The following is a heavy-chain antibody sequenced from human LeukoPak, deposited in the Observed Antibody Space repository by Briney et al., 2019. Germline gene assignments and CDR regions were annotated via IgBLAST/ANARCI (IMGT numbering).Heavy chain of an antibody. V-gene: IGHV1-18*01. CDR3: ARGYYYYDSSGYETNWFDP. Sequence: ASVKVSCKASGYTFTSYGISWVRQAPGQGLEWMGWISAYNGNTNYAQKLQGRVTMTTDTSTSTAYMELRSLRSDDTAVYYCARGYYYYDSSGYETNWFDPWGQGTLVTVSS. D-gene: IGHD3-22*01. J-gene: IGHJ5*02. CDR2: ISAYNGNT. CDR1: GYTFTSYG.